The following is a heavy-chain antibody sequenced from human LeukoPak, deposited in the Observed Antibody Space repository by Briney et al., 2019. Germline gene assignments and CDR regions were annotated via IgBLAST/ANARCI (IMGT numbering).Heavy chain of an antibody. Sequence: SVRVSCKAPGFTFTSSAVQWVRQARGQRLEWIGWIVVGSGNTNYAQKFQERVTITRDMSTSTAYMELSSLRSEDTAVYYCAAFPLTGTTYFDYWGQGTLVTVSS. J-gene: IGHJ4*02. V-gene: IGHV1-58*01. CDR2: IVVGSGNT. CDR1: GFTFTSSA. D-gene: IGHD1-7*01. CDR3: AAFPLTGTTYFDY.